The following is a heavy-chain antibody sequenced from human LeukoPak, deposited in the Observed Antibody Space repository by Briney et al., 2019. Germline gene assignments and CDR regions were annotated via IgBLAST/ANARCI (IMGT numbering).Heavy chain of an antibody. J-gene: IGHJ3*02. CDR3: AKDRIAVAGPDAFDI. D-gene: IGHD6-19*01. CDR2: ISGGST. Sequence: GGSLRLSCAASGFTVSSNEMSWVRQAPGKGLEWVSSISGGSTYYADSRKGRFTISRDNSKNTLYLQMNSLRAEDTAVYYCAKDRIAVAGPDAFDIWGQGTMVTVSS. CDR1: GFTVSSNE. V-gene: IGHV3-38-3*01.